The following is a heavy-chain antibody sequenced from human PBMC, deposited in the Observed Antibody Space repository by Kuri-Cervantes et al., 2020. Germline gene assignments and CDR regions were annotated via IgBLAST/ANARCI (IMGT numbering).Heavy chain of an antibody. CDR3: AGAYYYDHSGYY. V-gene: IGHV1-8*03. D-gene: IGHD3-22*01. CDR1: GYTFTSYD. CDR2: MNPNSGNT. J-gene: IGHJ4*02. Sequence: ASVKVSCKASGYTFTSYDINWVRQATGQGLEWMGWMNPNSGNTGYAQKFKGRVTITADESASTVYMELNSLRSEDTAVYYCAGAYYYDHSGYYWGQGTLVTVSS.